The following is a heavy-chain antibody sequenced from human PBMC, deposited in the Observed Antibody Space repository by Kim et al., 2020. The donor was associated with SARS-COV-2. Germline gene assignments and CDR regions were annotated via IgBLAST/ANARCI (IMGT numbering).Heavy chain of an antibody. CDR3: ARVKVREANFAVIPEYYFDY. D-gene: IGHD3-10*01. V-gene: IGHV4-59*01. Sequence: SETLSLTCTVSGGSISSYYWSWIRQPPGKGLEWIGYIYYSGSTNYNPSLKSRVTISVDTSKNQFSLKLSSVTAADTAVYYCARVKVREANFAVIPEYYFDYWGQGTLVTVSS. J-gene: IGHJ4*02. CDR2: IYYSGST. CDR1: GGSISSYY.